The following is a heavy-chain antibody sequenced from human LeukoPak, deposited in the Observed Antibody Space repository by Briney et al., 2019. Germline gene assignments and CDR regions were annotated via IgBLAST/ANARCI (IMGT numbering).Heavy chain of an antibody. CDR3: AKGGGSWWDY. V-gene: IGHV3-23*01. CDR1: GFSFSSNA. D-gene: IGHD1-26*01. CDR2: ISDRGDNK. J-gene: IGHJ4*02. Sequence: GGSLRLSCAASGFSFSSNAMSWVRQAPGDGLEWVSAISDRGDNKFCADSVKGRFTISRDNSENTLYLQMNSLRAEDTAIYYCAKGGGSWWDYWGQGTLVTVSS.